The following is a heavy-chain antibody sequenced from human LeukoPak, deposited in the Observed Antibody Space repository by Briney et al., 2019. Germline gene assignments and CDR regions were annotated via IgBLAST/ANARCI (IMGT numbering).Heavy chain of an antibody. Sequence: PSETLSLTYTVSGGSISSTRYYWGWIRQPPGKGLEWIGSIYYSGSTYYNPSLKSRVTISVDTSKNQFSLKLSSVTAADTGVYSCARHVFTTFGGVMNPFDYWGQGTLVTVSS. CDR1: GGSISSTRYY. CDR2: IYYSGST. J-gene: IGHJ4*02. V-gene: IGHV4-39*01. D-gene: IGHD3-16*01. CDR3: ARHVFTTFGGVMNPFDY.